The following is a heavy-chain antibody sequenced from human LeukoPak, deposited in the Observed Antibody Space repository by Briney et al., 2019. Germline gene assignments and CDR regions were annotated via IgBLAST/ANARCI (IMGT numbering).Heavy chain of an antibody. V-gene: IGHV3-23*01. J-gene: IGHJ4*02. CDR2: ISGSGGST. CDR1: GFTFSRNA. CDR3: AKDLYYYGSSGYYYVDY. D-gene: IGHD3-22*01. Sequence: GGSLRLSCAASGFTFSRNAMSWVRQAPGKGLEWVSVISGSGGSTYYADSVKGRFTISRDNSKNTLDLQMNSLRAEDTAVYYCAKDLYYYGSSGYYYVDYWGQGTLVTVSS.